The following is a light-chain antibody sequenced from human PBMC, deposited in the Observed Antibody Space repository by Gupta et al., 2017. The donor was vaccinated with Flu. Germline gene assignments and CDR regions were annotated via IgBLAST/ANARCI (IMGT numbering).Light chain of an antibody. CDR3: QQYSRLHI. Sequence: DIQMTQSPSTLSASVGERVTITCRASQTLSTLLAWDQQKPGKAPKLLIYEASTLERGIPYRFSGSGERKEFTRTSSLRQKEACANYYVQQYSRLHIFGPGTRLDMK. CDR2: EAS. CDR1: QTLSTL. J-gene: IGKJ2*01. V-gene: IGKV1-5*03.